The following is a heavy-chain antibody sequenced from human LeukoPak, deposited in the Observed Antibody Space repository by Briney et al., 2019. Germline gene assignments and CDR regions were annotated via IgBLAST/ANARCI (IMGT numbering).Heavy chain of an antibody. CDR1: GFTVSINY. Sequence: QSGGSLRLSCAASGFTVSINYMSWVRQAPGKGLEWVSVIYSGGSTYYADSVKGRFTISRDNSKNTLYLQMNSLRAEDTAVYYCARDYRAYYDFWSGSPRLAFDIWGQGTMVTVSS. J-gene: IGHJ3*02. CDR3: ARDYRAYYDFWSGSPRLAFDI. V-gene: IGHV3-66*01. CDR2: IYSGGST. D-gene: IGHD3-3*01.